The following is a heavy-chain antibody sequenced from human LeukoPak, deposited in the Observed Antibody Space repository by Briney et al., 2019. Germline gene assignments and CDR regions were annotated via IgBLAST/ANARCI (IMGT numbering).Heavy chain of an antibody. CDR3: AREARDYFDY. D-gene: IGHD3-10*01. J-gene: IGHJ4*02. Sequence: SETLSLTCTVSGGSISSYYWSWIRQPPGKGLEWIGYIYYSGSTNYNPSLKSRVTISVDTSKNQFSLKLSSVTAADTAVYYCAREARDYFDYWRQGTLVTASS. CDR1: GGSISSYY. CDR2: IYYSGST. V-gene: IGHV4-59*01.